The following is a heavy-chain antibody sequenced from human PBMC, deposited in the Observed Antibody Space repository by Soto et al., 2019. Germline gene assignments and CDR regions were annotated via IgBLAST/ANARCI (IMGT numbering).Heavy chain of an antibody. V-gene: IGHV3-15*01. J-gene: IGHJ4*02. CDR1: GFTFSNAW. CDR3: TTSPTTYCGGDCPTPFDY. D-gene: IGHD2-21*02. CDR2: IKSKTDGGTT. Sequence: GGSLRLSCAASGFTFSNAWMSWVRQAPGKGLEWVGRIKSKTDGGTTDYAAPVKGRFTISRDDSKNTLYLQMNSLKTEDTAVYYCTTSPTTYCGGDCPTPFDYWGQGTLVTVSS.